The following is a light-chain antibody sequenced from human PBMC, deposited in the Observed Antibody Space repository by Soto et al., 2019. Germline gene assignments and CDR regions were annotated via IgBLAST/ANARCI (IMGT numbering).Light chain of an antibody. CDR1: QSISSW. V-gene: IGKV1-5*01. Sequence: DIQMIQSPSTLSASVGDRVTITCRASQSISSWLAWYQQKPGKAPVLLIYDTSSLQSGVPSRFSGSRSGTEFTLTISSLQPDDFAIYYCQQYSSLWTFGQGTKVDIK. CDR2: DTS. CDR3: QQYSSLWT. J-gene: IGKJ1*01.